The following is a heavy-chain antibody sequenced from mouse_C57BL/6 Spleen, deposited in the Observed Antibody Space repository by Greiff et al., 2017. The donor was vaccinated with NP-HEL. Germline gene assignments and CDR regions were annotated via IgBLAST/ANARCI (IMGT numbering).Heavy chain of an antibody. J-gene: IGHJ4*01. CDR3: ARDSNSAMDY. CDR1: GFTFSSYG. CDR2: ISSGGSYT. V-gene: IGHV5-6*01. D-gene: IGHD2-5*01. Sequence: EVKLVESGGDLVKPGGSLKLSCAASGFTFSSYGMSWVRQTPDKRLEWVATISSGGSYTYYPDSVKGRFTISRDNAKNTLYLQMSSLKSEDTAMYYCARDSNSAMDYWGQGTSVTVSS.